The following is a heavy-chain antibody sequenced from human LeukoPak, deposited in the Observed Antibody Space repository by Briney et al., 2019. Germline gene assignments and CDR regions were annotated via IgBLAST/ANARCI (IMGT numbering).Heavy chain of an antibody. V-gene: IGHV1-24*01. Sequence: ASVKVSCKASGYTLSDLSMHWVRQAPGKGLEWMGGFDPEEGETIYAQKFRGRVTMTEDTSTDTAYMELRGLRSEDTAVFYCAPLTRHSMTSGLWGQGTLVTVSS. J-gene: IGHJ4*02. CDR3: APLTRHSMTSGL. D-gene: IGHD2/OR15-2a*01. CDR1: GYTLSDLS. CDR2: FDPEEGET.